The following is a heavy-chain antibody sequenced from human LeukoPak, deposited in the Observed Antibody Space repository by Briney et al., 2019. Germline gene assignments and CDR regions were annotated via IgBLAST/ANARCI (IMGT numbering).Heavy chain of an antibody. CDR2: IHYGGST. CDR3: ARGYSTSWTYYFDY. Sequence: SSETLSLTCTVSDGAITGYYWGWIRQPPGKGLDWIGHIHYGGSTNYNPSLKGRVTISVDTSKNHFSLKLTSATAADTAVYYCARGYSTSWTYYFDYWGQGALVTVSS. D-gene: IGHD6-13*01. J-gene: IGHJ4*02. CDR1: DGAITGYY. V-gene: IGHV4-59*01.